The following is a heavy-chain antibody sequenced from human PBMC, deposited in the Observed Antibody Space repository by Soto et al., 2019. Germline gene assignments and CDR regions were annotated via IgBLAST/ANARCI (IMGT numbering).Heavy chain of an antibody. Sequence: ASXKVSCKASGYTFTSYAMHWVRQAPGQXXXXXXPXNXXXGHXXYYXXXXXXVTXXXXXXASKAYIELSRLRSEDTAVYYCARDVAALDYWGQGTKVTVYS. J-gene: IGHJ4*02. V-gene: IGHV1-3*01. CDR2: XNXXXGHX. CDR1: GYTFTSYA. D-gene: IGHD6-13*01. CDR3: ARDVAALDY.